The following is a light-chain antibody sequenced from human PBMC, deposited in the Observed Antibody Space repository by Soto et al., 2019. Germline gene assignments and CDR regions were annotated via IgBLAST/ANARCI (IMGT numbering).Light chain of an antibody. CDR2: IAS. CDR1: QSISTW. CDR3: QQYNNYLWT. V-gene: IGKV1-5*03. Sequence: DIQMTQSPSTLYASVEDIVTITCRARQSISTWLAWYQQKPGKVPKPQIYIASSLESGIPSWFSGSGSGTESTLIIISRQPADFATDYCQQYNNYLWTFGQGTKVDIK. J-gene: IGKJ1*01.